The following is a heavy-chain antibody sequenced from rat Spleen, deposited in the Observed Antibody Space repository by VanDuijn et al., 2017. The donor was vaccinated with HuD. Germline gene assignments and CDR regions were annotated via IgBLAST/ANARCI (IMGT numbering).Heavy chain of an antibody. CDR3: TRVGY. J-gene: IGHJ2*01. V-gene: IGHV2-1*01. CDR1: GFSLTSNS. Sequence: QVQLKESGPGLVQPSQTLSLTCTVSGFSLTSNSVSWVRQPPGKGLEWMGGIWGDGSTDYNSALKSRLSISRDTSKSQVFLKMNSLQTDDTAIYFCTRVGYWGQGVMVTVSS. CDR2: IWGDGST.